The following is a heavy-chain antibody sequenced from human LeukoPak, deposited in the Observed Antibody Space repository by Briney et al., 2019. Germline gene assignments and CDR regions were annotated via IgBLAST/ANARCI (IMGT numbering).Heavy chain of an antibody. D-gene: IGHD3-9*01. CDR2: IIPILGIA. V-gene: IGHV1-69*04. CDR3: ARDDILTGYSPRFDY. CDR1: GGTFSSYA. J-gene: IGHJ4*02. Sequence: GASVKVSCKASGGTFSSYAIGWVRQAPGQGLEWMGRIIPILGIANYAQKFQGRVTITADKSTSTAYMELSSLRSEDTAVYYCARDDILTGYSPRFDYWGQGTLVTVSS.